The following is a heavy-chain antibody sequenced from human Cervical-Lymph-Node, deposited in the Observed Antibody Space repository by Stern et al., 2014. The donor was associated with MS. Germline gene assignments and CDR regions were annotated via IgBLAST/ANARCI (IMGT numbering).Heavy chain of an antibody. CDR3: ASGYSSSSWEQFDY. Sequence: QVQLVESGPGLVKPSETLSLTCTVSGGSISSYYWSWIRQPPGKGLEWIGYIYYSGSTNYNPYLKSRVTISVDTSKNQFSLKLSSVTAADTAVYYCASGYSSSSWEQFDYGGQGTLVTVSS. V-gene: IGHV4-59*01. CDR2: IYYSGST. J-gene: IGHJ4*02. D-gene: IGHD6-6*01. CDR1: GGSISSYY.